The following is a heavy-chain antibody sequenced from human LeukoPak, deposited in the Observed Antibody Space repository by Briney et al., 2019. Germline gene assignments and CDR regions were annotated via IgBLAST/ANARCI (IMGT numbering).Heavy chain of an antibody. Sequence: GGSLRLSCAASGFTFSSYSMNWVRQAPGKGLEWVSSISSSSYIYYADSVTGRFTISRDNAKNSLYLQMNSLRAEDTAVYYCARTGYGVRSWFDPWGQGTLVTVSS. CDR3: ARTGYGVRSWFDP. CDR2: ISSSSYI. J-gene: IGHJ5*02. V-gene: IGHV3-21*01. D-gene: IGHD5-18*01. CDR1: GFTFSSYS.